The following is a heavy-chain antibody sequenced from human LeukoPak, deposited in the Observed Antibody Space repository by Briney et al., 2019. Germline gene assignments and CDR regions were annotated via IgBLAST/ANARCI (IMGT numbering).Heavy chain of an antibody. CDR3: ARPVGGYSSFGYFDY. V-gene: IGHV5-51*01. CDR2: IYPNDSNT. Sequence: GESLKISCKGSGYSITNSWIVWVLQMAGKGLECMGAIYPNDSNTTYSPSFQGQVTISADTSISPAYLQWSSLKASDTAMYYCARPVGGYSSFGYFDYWGQGTLVTVSS. D-gene: IGHD3-10*01. J-gene: IGHJ4*02. CDR1: GYSITNSW.